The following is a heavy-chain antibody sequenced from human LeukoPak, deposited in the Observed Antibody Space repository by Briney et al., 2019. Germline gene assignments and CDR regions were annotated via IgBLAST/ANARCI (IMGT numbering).Heavy chain of an antibody. D-gene: IGHD3-22*01. CDR1: GYTFTSYY. CDR3: TRAPPGMTMMTDY. CDR2: VSTNDGNT. V-gene: IGHV1-18*04. Sequence: ASVTVSFTASGYTFTSYYMHWVRQAPGQGLEWMGWVSTNDGNTVYAQRLQGRVTMTTDTSTSVAYMELRSLTSDDTAVYYCTRAPPGMTMMTDYWGQGTLVTVSS. J-gene: IGHJ4*02.